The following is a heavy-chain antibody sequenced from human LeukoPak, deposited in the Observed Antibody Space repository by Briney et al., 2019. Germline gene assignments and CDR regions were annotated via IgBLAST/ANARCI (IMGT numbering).Heavy chain of an antibody. CDR2: IIPIFDTA. D-gene: IGHD1-1*01. CDR3: AGMIRPEADGTGYFDP. J-gene: IGHJ5*02. Sequence: GASVKVSCKASGGTFSNYGITWVRQAPGQGLGWMGEIIPIFDTATYAQRYQGRVTIATDESTSTAFMELRSLRSEDTAVYYCAGMIRPEADGTGYFDPWGQGTLVTVSS. V-gene: IGHV1-69*05. CDR1: GGTFSNYG.